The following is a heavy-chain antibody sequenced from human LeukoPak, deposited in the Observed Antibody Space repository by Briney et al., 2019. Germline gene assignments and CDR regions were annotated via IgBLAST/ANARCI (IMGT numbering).Heavy chain of an antibody. Sequence: SETLSLTCAVYGGSLSGYYWSWIRQPPGKGLEWIGEINHSGSTNYNPSLESRVTISVDTSKNQFSLKLSSVTAADTAVYYCARVTGYMIEDYFDYWGQGTLVTVSS. CDR2: INHSGST. CDR3: ARVTGYMIEDYFDY. CDR1: GGSLSGYY. D-gene: IGHD3-22*01. J-gene: IGHJ4*02. V-gene: IGHV4-34*01.